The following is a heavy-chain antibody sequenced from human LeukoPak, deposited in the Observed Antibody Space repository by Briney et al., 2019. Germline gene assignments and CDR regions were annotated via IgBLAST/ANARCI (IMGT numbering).Heavy chain of an antibody. CDR1: GDSTNSNPYS. D-gene: IGHD2-21*02. CDR3: ARVPLSTAYLHYYSMDV. V-gene: IGHV4-39*07. Sequence: PSETLSLTCTVSGDSTNSNPYSWAWIRQPPGKGLEWIGSIYYSGRSYYKVSLKSRVIISLDTPNNQFSLKVSSVTAADTALYYCARVPLSTAYLHYYSMDVWGKGTTVTVSS. CDR2: IYYSGRS. J-gene: IGHJ6*03.